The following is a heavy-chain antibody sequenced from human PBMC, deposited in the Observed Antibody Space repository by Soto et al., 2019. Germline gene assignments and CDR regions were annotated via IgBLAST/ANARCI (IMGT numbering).Heavy chain of an antibody. J-gene: IGHJ5*02. CDR1: GGTFSSYA. CDR3: ARGRGIVLMVYAIRRHNWFDP. Sequence: SVKVSCKASGGTFSSYAISWVRQAPGQGLEWMGGIIPIFGTANYAQKFQGRVTITADESTSTAYMELSSLRSEDTAVYNCARGRGIVLMVYAIRRHNWFDPWGQGTLVTVSS. V-gene: IGHV1-69*13. D-gene: IGHD2-8*01. CDR2: IIPIFGTA.